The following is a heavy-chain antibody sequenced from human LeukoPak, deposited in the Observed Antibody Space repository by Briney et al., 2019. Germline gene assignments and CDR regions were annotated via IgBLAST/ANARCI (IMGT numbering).Heavy chain of an antibody. CDR3: ARDQDGYNYGPFDY. CDR1: GFTFSSYG. Sequence: QPGGSLRLSCAASGFTFSSYGMHWVRQAPGKGLEWVAVIWYDGSNKYYADSVKGRFTISRDNSKNTLYLQMNSLRAEDTAVYYCARDQDGYNYGPFDYWGQGTLVTVSS. CDR2: IWYDGSNK. V-gene: IGHV3-33*08. J-gene: IGHJ4*02. D-gene: IGHD5-24*01.